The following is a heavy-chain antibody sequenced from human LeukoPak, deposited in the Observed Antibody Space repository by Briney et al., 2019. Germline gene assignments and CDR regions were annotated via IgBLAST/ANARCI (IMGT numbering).Heavy chain of an antibody. CDR1: GYTFTSYG. J-gene: IGHJ4*02. Sequence: ASVKVSCKASGYTFTSYGISWVRQAPGQGLEWMGWISAYNGNTNYAQKLQGRVTMTTDTSTSTAYMELRSLRSDDTAVYYCASRGMDIIMVRGVGLSPPSTFEYWGQGTLVTVSS. CDR3: ASRGMDIIMVRGVGLSPPSTFEY. V-gene: IGHV1-18*01. CDR2: ISAYNGNT. D-gene: IGHD3-10*01.